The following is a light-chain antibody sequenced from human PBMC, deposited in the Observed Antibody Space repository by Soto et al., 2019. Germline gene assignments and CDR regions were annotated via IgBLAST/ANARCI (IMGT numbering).Light chain of an antibody. V-gene: IGKV3-20*01. CDR2: GAS. CDR1: QSVSSSY. CDR3: QQYGSPVT. J-gene: IGKJ1*01. Sequence: EIVLTQSPGTLSLSPGERATLSCRASQSVSSSYLAWYQQKPGQAPRLLIYGASSRATGIPDRFSGSGSGTDYTLTSSRLEPEDFAVYYCQQYGSPVTFGQGTKVEIK.